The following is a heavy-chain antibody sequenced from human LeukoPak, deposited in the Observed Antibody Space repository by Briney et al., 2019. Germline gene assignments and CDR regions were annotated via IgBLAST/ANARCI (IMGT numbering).Heavy chain of an antibody. CDR2: ISYDGSNK. CDR3: ARTTGLDK. Sequence: GGSLRLSCAASGFTFSSYAMHWVRQAPGKGLEWVAVISYDGSNKYYADSVKGRFTISRDNSKNTLYLQMNSLRPEDTAVYYCARTTGLDKWGQGTLVTVSS. D-gene: IGHD2-2*03. V-gene: IGHV3-30-3*01. CDR1: GFTFSSYA. J-gene: IGHJ4*02.